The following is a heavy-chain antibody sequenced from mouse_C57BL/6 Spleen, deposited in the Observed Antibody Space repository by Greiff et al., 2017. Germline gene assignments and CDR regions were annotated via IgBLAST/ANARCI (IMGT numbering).Heavy chain of an antibody. CDR3: ARRWDEGHWYFDV. V-gene: IGHV1-4*01. CDR1: GYTFTSYT. D-gene: IGHD4-1*01. CDR2: INPSSGYT. Sequence: QVQLKESGAELARPGASVKMSCKASGYTFTSYTMHWVKQRPGQGLEWIGYINPSSGYTKYNQKFKDKATLTADKSSSTAYMQLSSLTSEDSAVYYCARRWDEGHWYFDVWGTGTTVTVSS. J-gene: IGHJ1*03.